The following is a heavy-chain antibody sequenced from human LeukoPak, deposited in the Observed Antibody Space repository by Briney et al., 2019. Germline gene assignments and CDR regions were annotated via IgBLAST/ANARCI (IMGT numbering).Heavy chain of an antibody. J-gene: IGHJ4*02. V-gene: IGHV4-59*08. Sequence: SETLSLTCTVSGGSISSDYWSWIRQPPGKGLEWIGYIYYTGSTHYDPSLKSRVTISLDTSKNQFSLKLSSVTAADTAVYYCAQIRPSTYYDSSGSFDYWGQGTLVTVSS. CDR2: IYYTGST. CDR3: AQIRPSTYYDSSGSFDY. D-gene: IGHD3-22*01. CDR1: GGSISSDY.